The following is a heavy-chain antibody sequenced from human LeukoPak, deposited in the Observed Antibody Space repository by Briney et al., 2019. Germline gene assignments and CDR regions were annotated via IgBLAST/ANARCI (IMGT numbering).Heavy chain of an antibody. CDR3: ARSVGYCSSASCYVNWFDP. V-gene: IGHV4-4*07. D-gene: IGHD2-2*01. Sequence: PSETLSLTCTVSGGSISSYYWSWIRQPAGKGLEWIGRIYASGGTNYNPSLKSRLTISVDKSKNQSSLRLSSVTAADTAVYYCARSVGYCSSASCYVNWFDPWGQGTLVIVSS. CDR2: IYASGGT. CDR1: GGSISSYY. J-gene: IGHJ5*02.